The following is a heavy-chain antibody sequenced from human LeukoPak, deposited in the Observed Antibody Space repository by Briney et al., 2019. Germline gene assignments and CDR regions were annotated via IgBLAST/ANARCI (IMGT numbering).Heavy chain of an antibody. CDR1: GYTFTSYD. V-gene: IGHV1-8*01. CDR2: MNSNSGNT. D-gene: IGHD2-15*01. CDR3: ARVRSKYPWWFDY. J-gene: IGHJ4*02. Sequence: GASVKVSCKASGYTFTSYDINWVRQATGQGLEWMGWMNSNSGNTGYAQKFQGRVTMTRNTSISTAYMELSSLRSEDTAVYYCARVRSKYPWWFDYWGQGTPDTVSS.